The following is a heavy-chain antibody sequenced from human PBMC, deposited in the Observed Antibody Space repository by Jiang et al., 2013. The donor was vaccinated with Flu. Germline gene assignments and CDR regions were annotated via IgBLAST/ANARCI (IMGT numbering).Heavy chain of an antibody. CDR1: GGSISSYY. Sequence: LLKPSETLSLTCTVSGGSISSYYWSWIRQPPGKGLEWIGYIYYSGSTNYNPSLKSRVTISVDTSKNQFSLKLSSVTAADTAVYYCARATRIVGATYFDYWGQGTLVTVSS. D-gene: IGHD1-26*01. CDR3: ARATRIVGATYFDY. V-gene: IGHV4-59*01. CDR2: IYYSGST. J-gene: IGHJ4*02.